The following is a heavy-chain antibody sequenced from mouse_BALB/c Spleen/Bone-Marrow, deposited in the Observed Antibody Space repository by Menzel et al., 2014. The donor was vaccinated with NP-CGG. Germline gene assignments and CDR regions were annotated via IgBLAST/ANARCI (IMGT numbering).Heavy chain of an antibody. J-gene: IGHJ1*01. V-gene: IGHV7-3*02. CDR3: ARDTLMYFDV. Sequence: EVHLVESGGGLVQPGGSLRLSCATSGFTFTDYYMTWVRQPPGKALEWLGFIRNKANGYTTEYCASVKGRFTISRDNSQSILYLQMNTLRAEDSATYYRARDTLMYFDVWGAGTTVTVSS. CDR2: IRNKANGYTT. CDR1: GFTFTDYY.